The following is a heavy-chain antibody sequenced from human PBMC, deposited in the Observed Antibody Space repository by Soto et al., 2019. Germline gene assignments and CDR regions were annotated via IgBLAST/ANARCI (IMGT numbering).Heavy chain of an antibody. Sequence: ASVKVSCKASGYTFTSFGITWVRQAPGQGLEWLGWITTYNGNTNYAEKFEGRVTVTTDTSTSTAYMDLRSLRSDDTAVYYCARIGEFMDWFEMLVDYWGQGSLVTVSS. CDR2: ITTYNGNT. D-gene: IGHD3-9*01. CDR3: ARIGEFMDWFEMLVDY. J-gene: IGHJ4*02. V-gene: IGHV1-18*04. CDR1: GYTFTSFG.